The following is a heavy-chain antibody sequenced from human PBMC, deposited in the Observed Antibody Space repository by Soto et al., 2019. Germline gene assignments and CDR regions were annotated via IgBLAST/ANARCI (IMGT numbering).Heavy chain of an antibody. D-gene: IGHD2-21*01. V-gene: IGHV3-30*18. J-gene: IGHJ6*02. Sequence: QAVGSLRLSCEASGFTFSKYGLHWVRQAPGKGLEWVAVISYDGKYKFYADSVKGRFTISRDNSHNTLSLQMKSLRAEDTAIYFCAKDRVIVPSSYYYGMDVWGQGTTVTVSS. CDR3: AKDRVIVPSSYYYGMDV. CDR2: ISYDGKYK. CDR1: GFTFSKYG.